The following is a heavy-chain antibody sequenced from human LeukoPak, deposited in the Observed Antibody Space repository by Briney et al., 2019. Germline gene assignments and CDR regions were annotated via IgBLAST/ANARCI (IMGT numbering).Heavy chain of an antibody. CDR2: ISGSGGSR. V-gene: IGHV3-23*01. Sequence: GGSLRLSCAASGFTFSNYVMSWVRQAPGKGLEWVSAISGSGGSRYYADSVKGRFTISRDNGKNTLFLQMNSLRAEDAAVYYCVRGNDYGGPHYWGQGTLVTVSS. J-gene: IGHJ4*02. D-gene: IGHD4-23*01. CDR1: GFTFSNYV. CDR3: VRGNDYGGPHY.